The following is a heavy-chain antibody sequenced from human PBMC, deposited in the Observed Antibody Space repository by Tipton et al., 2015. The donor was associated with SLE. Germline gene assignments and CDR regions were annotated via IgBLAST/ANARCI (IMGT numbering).Heavy chain of an antibody. D-gene: IGHD4-17*01. Sequence: GLVKPSDTLSLTCTASGGSISSTGYYWGWIRQPPGKGLEWIGNIYHDGSTYFNPSLKSRVTISLDTSKTQFSLKLSSVTAADTAVYYCARHRDDYGIKWFDPWGQGTLVTVSS. CDR3: ARHRDDYGIKWFDP. J-gene: IGHJ5*02. V-gene: IGHV4-39*07. CDR2: IYHDGST. CDR1: GGSISSTGYY.